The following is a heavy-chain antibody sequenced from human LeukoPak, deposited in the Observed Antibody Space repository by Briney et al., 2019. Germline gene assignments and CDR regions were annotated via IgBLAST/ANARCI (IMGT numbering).Heavy chain of an antibody. CDR1: GFTFTKYW. CDR3: ARDWVRGATSFDY. D-gene: IGHD1-26*01. J-gene: IGHJ4*02. CDR2: IKQDGSDK. Sequence: GDSLRLSCAASGFTFTKYWMTWVRQAPGKGLEWVGNIKQDGSDKNYMDSVKGRFTISRDNTKNSVYLQMSSLRAEDTAVYYCARDWVRGATSFDYWGQGTLVTVSS. V-gene: IGHV3-7*01.